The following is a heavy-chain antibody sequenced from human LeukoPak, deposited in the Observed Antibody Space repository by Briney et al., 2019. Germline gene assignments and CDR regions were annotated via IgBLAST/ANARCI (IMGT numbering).Heavy chain of an antibody. CDR2: ISGSGGST. D-gene: IGHD5-18*01. CDR1: GFTFSSYG. CDR3: ARGGPIQLWVVNAFDI. J-gene: IGHJ3*02. Sequence: GGSLRLSCAASGFTFSSYGMSWVRQAPGKGLEWVSAISGSGGSTYYADSVKGRFTISRDNAKNSLYLQMNSLRAEDTAVYYCARGGPIQLWVVNAFDIWGQGTMVTVSS. V-gene: IGHV3-23*01.